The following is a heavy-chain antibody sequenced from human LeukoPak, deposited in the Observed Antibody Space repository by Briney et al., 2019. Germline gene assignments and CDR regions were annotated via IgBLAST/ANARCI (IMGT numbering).Heavy chain of an antibody. CDR1: GGSISSYY. V-gene: IGHV4-4*07. J-gene: IGHJ4*02. CDR3: ASQRDYYDSSGYHPESN. CDR2: IYTSGST. D-gene: IGHD3-22*01. Sequence: PSETLSLTCTVSGGSISSYYWSWIRQPAGKGLEWIGRIYTSGSTYYNPSLKSRVTISVDTSKNQFSLKLSSVTAADTAVYYCASQRDYYDSSGYHPESNWGQGTLVTVSS.